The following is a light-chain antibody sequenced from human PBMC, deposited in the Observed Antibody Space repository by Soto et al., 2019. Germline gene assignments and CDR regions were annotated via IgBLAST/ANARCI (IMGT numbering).Light chain of an antibody. CDR1: STDVGGYNY. J-gene: IGLJ1*01. CDR3: SPYSSGTTFFL. V-gene: IGLV2-14*01. Sequence: QSALAQPASVSGSPGQSITISCTGTSTDVGGYNYVSWYQQHPGKAPKLMISDVSNRPSGVSIRFSGSKSGNTASLTISGLQAEDEAVFYYSPYSSGTTFFLLGIGTKVPVL. CDR2: DVS.